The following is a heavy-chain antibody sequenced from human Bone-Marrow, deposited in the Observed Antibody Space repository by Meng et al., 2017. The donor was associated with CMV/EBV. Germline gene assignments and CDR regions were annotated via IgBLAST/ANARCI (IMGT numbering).Heavy chain of an antibody. Sequence: SGFTFSSYGMHWVRQAPGKGLEWVAVIYGSGDTTYYADSVRGRFTISRDNSKNTLYLQMNGLRADDTAVYSCAKMWGSGTYFNFFDFWGRGTLVTVSS. CDR2: IYGSGDTT. CDR3: AKMWGSGTYFNFFDF. CDR1: GFTFSSYG. V-gene: IGHV3-33*03. J-gene: IGHJ4*02. D-gene: IGHD3-10*01.